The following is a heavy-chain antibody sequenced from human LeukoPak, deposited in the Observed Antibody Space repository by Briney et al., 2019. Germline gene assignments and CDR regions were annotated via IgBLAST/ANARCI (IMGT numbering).Heavy chain of an antibody. CDR3: ARLDGDYPSYYYYGMDV. D-gene: IGHD4-17*01. V-gene: IGHV4-59*08. J-gene: IGHJ6*02. CDR1: GGSISGYY. CDR2: IYYSGST. Sequence: SETLSLTCTVSGGSISGYYWSWIRQPPGKGLEWIGYIYYSGSTNYNPSLKSRVTISVDTSKNQFSLKLSSVTAADTAVYYCARLDGDYPSYYYYGMDVWGQGTTVTVSS.